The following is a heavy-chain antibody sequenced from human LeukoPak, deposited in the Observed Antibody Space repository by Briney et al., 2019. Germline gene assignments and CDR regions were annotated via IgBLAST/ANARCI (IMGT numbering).Heavy chain of an antibody. D-gene: IGHD3-22*01. CDR3: ARAPDYDSSGYYFDY. V-gene: IGHV3-30*03. Sequence: GGSLRLSCAASGFTFSRYGMHWIRQTPGKGLEWVALISNAGSNKYYADSVKGRFTISRDNAKNSLYLQMNSLRAEDTAVYYCARAPDYDSSGYYFDYWGQGTLVTVSS. J-gene: IGHJ4*02. CDR2: ISNAGSNK. CDR1: GFTFSRYG.